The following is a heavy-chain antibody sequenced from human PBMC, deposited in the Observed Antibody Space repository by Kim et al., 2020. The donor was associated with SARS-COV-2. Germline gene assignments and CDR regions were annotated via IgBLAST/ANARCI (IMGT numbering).Heavy chain of an antibody. CDR3: ARDREGGYTPHLNFFDY. V-gene: IGHV1-46*01. CDR1: GYTFTSYY. Sequence: ASVKVSCKASGYTFTSYYMHWVRQAPGQGLEWMGIINPSGGSTSYAQKFQGRVTMTRDTSTSTVYMELSSLKSEDTAVYYCARDREGGYTPHLNFFDYWGQGTLVTVSS. D-gene: IGHD5-18*01. J-gene: IGHJ4*02. CDR2: INPSGGST.